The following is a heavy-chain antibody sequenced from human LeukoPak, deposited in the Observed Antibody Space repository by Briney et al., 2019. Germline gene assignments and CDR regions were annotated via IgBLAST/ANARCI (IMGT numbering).Heavy chain of an antibody. J-gene: IGHJ4*02. Sequence: GGSLRLSCAASRFTFNSFVMGWVRQPPGKGLERVSSISTSSGYISYADSLKGRVTISRDNAKNSLYLQMNSLRAEDTAVYYCVRGKKPGWDMSYFDYWGQGILVTVSS. CDR2: ISTSSGYI. CDR3: VRGKKPGWDMSYFDY. CDR1: RFTFNSFV. D-gene: IGHD1-14*01. V-gene: IGHV3-21*06.